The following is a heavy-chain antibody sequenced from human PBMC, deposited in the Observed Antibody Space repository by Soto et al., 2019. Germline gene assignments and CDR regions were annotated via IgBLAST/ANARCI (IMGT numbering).Heavy chain of an antibody. V-gene: IGHV3-23*01. CDR3: AKRTGYGSGSYLLDAFDI. J-gene: IGHJ3*02. D-gene: IGHD3-10*01. CDR1: GFTFSSYA. CDR2: ISGSGGST. Sequence: PGGSLRLSCAASGFTFSSYAMSWVRQAPGKGLEWVSAISGSGGSTYYADSVKGRFTISRDNSKNTLYLQMNSLRAEDTAVYYCAKRTGYGSGSYLLDAFDIWGQGTMVTVSS.